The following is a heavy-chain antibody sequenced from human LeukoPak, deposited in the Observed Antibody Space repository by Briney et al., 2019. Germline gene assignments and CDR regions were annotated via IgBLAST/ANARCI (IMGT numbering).Heavy chain of an antibody. J-gene: IGHJ4*02. V-gene: IGHV3-30*02. D-gene: IGHD4-17*01. CDR1: GFTFSSYG. CDR2: ILYDGSNK. CDR3: ASITTVTTDEIDY. Sequence: GSLRLSCAASGFTFSSYGMHWAGQAPGKGLEGVAFILYDGSNKYYADSVKGRFTISRDNSKNTLYLQMNSLRAEDAAVYYCASITTVTTDEIDYWGQGTLVTVSS.